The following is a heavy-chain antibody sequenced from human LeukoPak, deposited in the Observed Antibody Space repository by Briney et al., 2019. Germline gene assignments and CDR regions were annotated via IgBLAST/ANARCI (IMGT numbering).Heavy chain of an antibody. CDR2: ISGYNGNT. Sequence: ASVKVSCKASGYTFSSYGIAWVRQAPGQGLEWMGWISGYNGNTNYAQKLQGRVSMTTDASTTTAYMELRSLTSDDTALYYCARSSLGTITAGPFDYWGQGTLVTVSS. V-gene: IGHV1-18*01. D-gene: IGHD5-12*01. J-gene: IGHJ4*02. CDR1: GYTFSSYG. CDR3: ARSSLGTITAGPFDY.